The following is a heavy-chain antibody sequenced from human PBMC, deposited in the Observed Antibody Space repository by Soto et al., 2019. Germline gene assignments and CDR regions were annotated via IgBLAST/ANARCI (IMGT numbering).Heavy chain of an antibody. CDR2: IYYSGST. CDR3: ARGPMAATDYDY. D-gene: IGHD6-19*01. CDR1: GGSISSSSYY. V-gene: IGHV4-39*01. J-gene: IGHJ4*02. Sequence: QLQLQESGPGLVKPSETLSLTCTVSGGSISSSSYYWGWIRQPPGKGLEWIGSIYYSGSTYYNPSLKSRVTISVDTSTNQFSLKMSSVTAADTAVYYCARGPMAATDYDYWGQGTLVTVSS.